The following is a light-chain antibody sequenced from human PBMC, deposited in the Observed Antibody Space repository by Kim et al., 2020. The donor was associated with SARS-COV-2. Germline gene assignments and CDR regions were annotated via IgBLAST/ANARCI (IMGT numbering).Light chain of an antibody. CDR2: DAS. CDR3: QQYDNLPMYT. J-gene: IGKJ2*01. V-gene: IGKV1-33*01. CDR1: QDISNY. Sequence: ASVGGRVTITCQASQDISNYLNWYQQKPGKAPKLLIYDASNLETGVPSRFSGSGSGTDFTFTISSLQPEDIATYYCQQYDNLPMYTFGQGTKLEI.